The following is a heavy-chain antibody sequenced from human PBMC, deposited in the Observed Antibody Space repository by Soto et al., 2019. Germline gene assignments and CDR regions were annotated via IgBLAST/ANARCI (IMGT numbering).Heavy chain of an antibody. J-gene: IGHJ4*02. D-gene: IGHD2-2*01. CDR3: ARGGGSTKVDY. CDR1: GGSITSSGYY. CDR2: TSNSGST. V-gene: IGHV4-31*03. Sequence: QVQLQESGPGLVKPSQTLSLTCTVSGGSITSSGYYWSWIRQHPGEGLEWIGFTSNSGSTSYNPSLKSRVSISVDTSSSQFSLNLKSVTAADRAVYYCARGGGSTKVDYWGQGTLVTVSP.